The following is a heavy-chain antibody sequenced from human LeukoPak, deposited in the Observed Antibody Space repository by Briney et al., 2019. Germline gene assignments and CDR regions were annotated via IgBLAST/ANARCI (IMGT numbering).Heavy chain of an antibody. Sequence: SETLSLTCTVSGGPISSNSYYWGWIRQPPGKGLEWIGSIYYSGSTYYNPSLKSRVTISVDTSKNQFSLKLSSVTAADTAVYYCARLVTTGSKIYYYYGMDVWGQGTTVTVSS. CDR3: ARLVTTGSKIYYYYGMDV. V-gene: IGHV4-39*01. CDR1: GGPISSNSYY. D-gene: IGHD4-17*01. CDR2: IYYSGST. J-gene: IGHJ6*02.